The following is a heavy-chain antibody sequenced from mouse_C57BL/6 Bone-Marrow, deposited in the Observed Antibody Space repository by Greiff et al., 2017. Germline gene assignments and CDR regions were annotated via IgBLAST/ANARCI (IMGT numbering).Heavy chain of an antibody. J-gene: IGHJ3*01. Sequence: VQLQQPGAELVKPGASVKLSCKASGYTFTRYWMHWVKQRPGQGLEWLGMIHPNSGSTNYNEKFKSKATLTVDKSSRTAYMQLSSLTSEDSAVYYCARSDYYGSSYYAWFAYWGQGTLVTVSA. CDR2: IHPNSGST. CDR3: ARSDYYGSSYYAWFAY. CDR1: GYTFTRYW. V-gene: IGHV1-64*01. D-gene: IGHD1-1*01.